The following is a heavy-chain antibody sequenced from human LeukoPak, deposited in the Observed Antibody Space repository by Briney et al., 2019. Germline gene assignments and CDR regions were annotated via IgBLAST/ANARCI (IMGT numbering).Heavy chain of an antibody. CDR3: AKTRPLDSSSWSHGDY. CDR2: ISGSGDST. V-gene: IGHV3-23*01. CDR1: GFTSSSYA. Sequence: GGSLRLSCAASGFTSSSYAMSWVRQAPGKGLEWVSAISGSGDSTYYGDSVKGRFTISRDNSKNTLYLQMNSLRAEDTAVYYCAKTRPLDSSSWSHGDYWGQGTLVTVSS. J-gene: IGHJ4*02. D-gene: IGHD6-13*01.